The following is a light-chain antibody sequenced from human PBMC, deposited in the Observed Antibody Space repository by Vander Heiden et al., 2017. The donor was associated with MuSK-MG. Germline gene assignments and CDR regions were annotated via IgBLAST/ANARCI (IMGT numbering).Light chain of an antibody. Sequence: QSALSQPPSVSWPPGQSVTTSCTGSGSNIGDYDYVSWFQQHPGKAPKLMIYDVNDRPSGVSKRFSGSKSGNSASLTISGLQAEDEADYDCCSHTATSAPVLFGGGTKLTVL. CDR3: CSHTATSAPVL. J-gene: IGLJ2*01. CDR1: GSNIGDYDY. CDR2: DVN. V-gene: IGLV2-14*01.